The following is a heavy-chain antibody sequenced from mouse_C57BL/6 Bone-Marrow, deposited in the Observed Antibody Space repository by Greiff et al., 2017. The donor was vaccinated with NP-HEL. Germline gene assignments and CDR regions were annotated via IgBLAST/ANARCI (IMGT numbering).Heavy chain of an antibody. J-gene: IGHJ1*03. V-gene: IGHV1-81*01. D-gene: IGHD1-1*01. Sequence: QVQLQQSGAELARPGASVKLSCKASGYTFTSYGISWVKQRTGQGLEWIGEIYPRSGNTYYNEKFKGKATLTADKSSSTAYMELRSLTSEDSAVYFCARSYYGRGYFDVWGTGTTVTVSS. CDR1: GYTFTSYG. CDR3: ARSYYGRGYFDV. CDR2: IYPRSGNT.